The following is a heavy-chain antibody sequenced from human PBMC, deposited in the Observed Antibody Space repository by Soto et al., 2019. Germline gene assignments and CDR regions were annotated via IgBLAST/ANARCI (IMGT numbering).Heavy chain of an antibody. V-gene: IGHV4-39*02. CDR2: ISFGGTSSFSSSGST. Sequence: PSETLSLTCTVCGVSIRSTSYYWAWIRQPPGKGLEWIGSISFGGTSSFSSSGSTFYNPSLNSRASISVDTPDNHFSLVLKSVTAADTAVYFCARLMGYWGKGALVTVSS. CDR3: ARLMGY. CDR1: GVSIRSTSYY. J-gene: IGHJ4*02.